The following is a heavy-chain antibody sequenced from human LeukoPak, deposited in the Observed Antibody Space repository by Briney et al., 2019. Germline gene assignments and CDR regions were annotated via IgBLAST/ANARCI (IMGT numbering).Heavy chain of an antibody. CDR2: LNPSGGST. CDR3: ARAPSKYYVQWFAP. D-gene: IGHD2/OR15-2a*01. Sequence: GASVKVSRKASGYTFTSYYMHWVRQAPGQGLEWMGILNPSGGSTSYAQKFPGRGTMTRETSTSTVYMELSSLRSEDTAVYYCARAPSKYYVQWFAPWGQGTLVTVSS. V-gene: IGHV1-46*01. CDR1: GYTFTSYY. J-gene: IGHJ5*02.